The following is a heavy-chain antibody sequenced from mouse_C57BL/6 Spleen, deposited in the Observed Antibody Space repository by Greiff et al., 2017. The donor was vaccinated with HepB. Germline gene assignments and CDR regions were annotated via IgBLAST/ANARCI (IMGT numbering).Heavy chain of an antibody. V-gene: IGHV5-4*01. CDR3: ARERNYDYDVDAMDY. CDR1: GFTFSSYA. Sequence: EVKVVESGGGLVKPGGSLKLSCAASGFTFSSYAMSWVRQTPEKRLEWVATISDGGSYTYYPDNVKGRFTISRDNAKNNLYLQMSHLKSEDTAMYYCARERNYDYDVDAMDYWGQGTSVTVSS. D-gene: IGHD2-4*01. J-gene: IGHJ4*01. CDR2: ISDGGSYT.